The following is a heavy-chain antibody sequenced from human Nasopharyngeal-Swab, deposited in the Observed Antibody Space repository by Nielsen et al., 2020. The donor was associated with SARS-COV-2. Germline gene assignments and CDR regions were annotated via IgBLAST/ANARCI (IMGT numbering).Heavy chain of an antibody. V-gene: IGHV3-53*01. CDR2: IYSGGST. Sequence: GGSLRLSCAASGFTASSNYMSWVRQAPGKGLEWVSVIYSGGSTYYADSVKGRFTISRDNSKNTLYLQMNSLRAEDTAVYYCASSGLARRDLGYWGQGTLVTVSS. CDR1: GFTASSNY. D-gene: IGHD3-16*01. CDR3: ASSGLARRDLGY. J-gene: IGHJ4*02.